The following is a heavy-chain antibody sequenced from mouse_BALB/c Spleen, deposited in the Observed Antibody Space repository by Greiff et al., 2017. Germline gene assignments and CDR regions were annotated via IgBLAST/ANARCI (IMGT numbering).Heavy chain of an antibody. J-gene: IGHJ3*01. Sequence: VKLQQSGAELVRPGTSVKVSCKASGYAFTNYLIEWVKQRPGQGLEWIGVINPGSGGTNYNEKFKSKATLTVDKSSSTAYMQLSSLTSEDSAVYYCASWFAYWGQGTLVTVSA. CDR2: INPGSGGT. CDR3: ASWFAY. V-gene: IGHV1-54*01. CDR1: GYAFTNYL.